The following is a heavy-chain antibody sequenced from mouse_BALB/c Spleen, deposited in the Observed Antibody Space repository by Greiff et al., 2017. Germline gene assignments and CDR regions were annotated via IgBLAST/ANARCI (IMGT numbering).Heavy chain of an antibody. D-gene: IGHD4-1*01. CDR1: GFTFSSYG. CDR3: ARHGLGRVEGVDY. V-gene: IGHV5-6*01. Sequence: EVQGVESGGDLVKPGGSLKLSCAASGFTFSSYGMSWVRQTPDKRLEWVATISSGGSYTYYPDSVKGRFTISRDNAKNTLYLQMSSLKSEDTAMYYCARHGLGRVEGVDYWGQGTTLTVSS. J-gene: IGHJ2*01. CDR2: ISSGGSYT.